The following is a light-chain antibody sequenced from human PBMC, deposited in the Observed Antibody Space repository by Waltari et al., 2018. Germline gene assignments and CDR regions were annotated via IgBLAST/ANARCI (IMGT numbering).Light chain of an antibody. J-gene: IGKJ1*01. V-gene: IGKV3-20*01. Sequence: EIVLTQSPGTLSLSPGERATLSCRASQSIRSNYLAWFQKKPGQAPRLLIYGAFDRATGIPDRFSGSGSGTDFTLTISRLEPEDFAVYYCQQYHTTSWTFGQGTKEEI. CDR3: QQYHTTSWT. CDR1: QSIRSNY. CDR2: GAF.